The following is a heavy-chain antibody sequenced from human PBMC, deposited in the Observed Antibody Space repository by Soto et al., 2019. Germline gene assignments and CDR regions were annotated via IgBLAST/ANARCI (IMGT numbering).Heavy chain of an antibody. Sequence: ASVKVSCKASGYTFTGYYMHWVRQAPGQGLEWMGWINPNSGGTNYAQKFQGWVTMTRDTSISTAYMELSRLRSDDTAVYYCARDQMGSSGWWGAYYYGMDVWG. CDR2: INPNSGGT. J-gene: IGHJ6*02. CDR1: GYTFTGYY. V-gene: IGHV1-2*04. CDR3: ARDQMGSSGWWGAYYYGMDV. D-gene: IGHD6-19*01.